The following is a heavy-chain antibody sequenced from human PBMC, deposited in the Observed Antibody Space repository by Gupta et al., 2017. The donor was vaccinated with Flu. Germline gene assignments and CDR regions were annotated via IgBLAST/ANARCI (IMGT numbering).Heavy chain of an antibody. D-gene: IGHD2-2*01. J-gene: IGHJ6*03. V-gene: IGHV3-30*18. Sequence: QMQLVESGGGVVPFGTSLRLSCAASGFTFRSYGMPWVCQAPGKGLEWVADIASDGSHKDYADSVRGRFSISRDNSKNTLSLEMDSLRVEDTAVYYCAKDGPWTASCPYFCYYMDVWGKGTTVTGSS. CDR3: AKDGPWTASCPYFCYYMDV. CDR2: IASDGSHK. CDR1: GFTFRSYG.